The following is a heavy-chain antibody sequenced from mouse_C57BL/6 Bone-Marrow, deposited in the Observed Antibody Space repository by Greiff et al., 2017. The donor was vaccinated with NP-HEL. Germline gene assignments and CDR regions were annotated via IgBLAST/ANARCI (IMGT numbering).Heavy chain of an antibody. V-gene: IGHV1-55*01. J-gene: IGHJ3*01. CDR3: ARDYDYDVGWFAY. CDR1: GYTFTSYW. Sequence: QVQLQHPGAELVKPGASVKMSCKASGYTFTSYWITWVKQRPGQGLEWIGDIYPGSGSTNYNEKFKSKATLTVDTSSSTAYMQLSSLTSEDSAVYYCARDYDYDVGWFAYWGQGTLVTVSA. D-gene: IGHD2-4*01. CDR2: IYPGSGST.